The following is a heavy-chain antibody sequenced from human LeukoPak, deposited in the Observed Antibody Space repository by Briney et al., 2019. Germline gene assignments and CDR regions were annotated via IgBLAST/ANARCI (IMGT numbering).Heavy chain of an antibody. D-gene: IGHD6-13*01. J-gene: IGHJ4*02. CDR1: GFTFSSYW. CDR2: INSDGSST. Sequence: GGSLRLSCAASGFTFSSYWMHWVRQAPGKGLVWVSRINSDGSSTSYADSVKGRFTISRDNAKNTLYLQMNSLRAEDTAVYYCARVWGSYSSSWYVEYWGQGTLVTVSS. V-gene: IGHV3-74*01. CDR3: ARVWGSYSSSWYVEY.